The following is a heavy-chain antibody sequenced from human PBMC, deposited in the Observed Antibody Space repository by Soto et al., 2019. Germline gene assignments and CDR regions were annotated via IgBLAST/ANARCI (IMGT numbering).Heavy chain of an antibody. J-gene: IGHJ6*02. CDR2: INPNSGGT. Sequence: ASVKVSCKASGYTFTGYYMHWVRQAPGQGLEWMGWINPNSGGTNYAQKFQGWVTMTRDTSISTAYMELSRLRSDDTAVYYCARAGNFWSGYFSSKSYYYGMDVCGQGTTVTVSS. CDR1: GYTFTGYY. D-gene: IGHD3-3*01. V-gene: IGHV1-2*04. CDR3: ARAGNFWSGYFSSKSYYYGMDV.